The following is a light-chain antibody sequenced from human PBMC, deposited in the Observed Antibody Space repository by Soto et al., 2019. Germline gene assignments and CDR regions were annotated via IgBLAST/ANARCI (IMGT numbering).Light chain of an antibody. CDR1: SSDVGGYDH. CDR2: DVT. Sequence: QSVLTQPASVSGSHGQSITISCTGTSSDVGGYDHVSWYQQHPGKAPKLIIYDVTVRPSGISRRFSGSKSDNTASLAVSGLQPEDEADYYCSSYTNKDTLLFGGGTKLTVL. CDR3: SSYTNKDTLL. J-gene: IGLJ3*02. V-gene: IGLV2-14*03.